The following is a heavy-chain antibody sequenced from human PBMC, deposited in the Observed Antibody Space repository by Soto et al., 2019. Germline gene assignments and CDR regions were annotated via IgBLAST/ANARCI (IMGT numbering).Heavy chain of an antibody. CDR1: GFSLSTSGVG. CDR3: VHRLVGSGFAY. CDR2: VHWNDEN. D-gene: IGHD6-25*01. V-gene: IGHV2-5*01. J-gene: IGHJ4*02. Sequence: SPPKPVNPTQTLTLTCTFSGFSLSTSGVGVGWVRQPPGEALEWLVVVHWNDENHYSPSLKSRLTITKDTSKNQVVLTMTNMDPVDTATYFCVHRLVGSGFAYWGPGTLVTVSS.